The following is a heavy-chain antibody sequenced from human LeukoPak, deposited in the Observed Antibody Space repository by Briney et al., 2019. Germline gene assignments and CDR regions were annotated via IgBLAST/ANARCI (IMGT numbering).Heavy chain of an antibody. Sequence: GGSLRLSCAASGFTVSNNYMSWVRQAPGKGLEWVSVIYTDGNTYYADSMKGRFTISRDNSKNTLCLQMNSLTAEDTAVYYCARGRNDYGDYNYWGQGTLVTVSS. CDR2: IYTDGNT. D-gene: IGHD4-17*01. V-gene: IGHV3-53*01. CDR3: ARGRNDYGDYNY. J-gene: IGHJ4*02. CDR1: GFTVSNNY.